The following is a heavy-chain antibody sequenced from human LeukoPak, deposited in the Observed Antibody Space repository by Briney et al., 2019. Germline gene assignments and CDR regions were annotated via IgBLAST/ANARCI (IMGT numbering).Heavy chain of an antibody. CDR3: AKGSPSRGYFAY. CDR2: ISWNSGSI. V-gene: IGHV3-9*03. J-gene: IGHJ4*02. Sequence: GGSLRLSCAASGFTFDDYAMHWVRQAPGKGLEWVSGISWNSGSIDYADSVKGRFTISRDNAKNSLYLQMNSLRAEDMALYYCAKGSPSRGYFAYWGQGTLVTVSS. CDR1: GFTFDDYA.